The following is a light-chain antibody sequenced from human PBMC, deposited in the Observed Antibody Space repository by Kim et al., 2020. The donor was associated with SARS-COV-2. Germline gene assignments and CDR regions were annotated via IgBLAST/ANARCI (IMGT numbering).Light chain of an antibody. Sequence: SYELTQPPSVSVAPGKTAKITCGGNNNGSISVHWYQQKPGQAPVLVIYYDSDRPSGIPERFSGSNSGNTATLTISRVEAGDEADYYCQVWDSSSDHVVFGGGTKLTVL. CDR3: QVWDSSSDHVV. CDR2: YDS. CDR1: NNGSIS. V-gene: IGLV3-21*04. J-gene: IGLJ2*01.